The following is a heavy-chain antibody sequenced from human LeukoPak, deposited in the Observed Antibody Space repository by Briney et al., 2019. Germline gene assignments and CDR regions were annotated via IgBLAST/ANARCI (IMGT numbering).Heavy chain of an antibody. CDR1: GFIFSDYY. CDR2: ISSSSGYR. Sequence: GGSLRLSCAASGFIFSDYYMSWIRQPPGKGLEWVSFISSSSGYRSYGDSVKGRFTISRDNARNSVYLQMNSLRAEDTAVYYCAKAGCGDGSCYYAEYFQHWGQGTLATVSS. CDR3: AKAGCGDGSCYYAEYFQH. V-gene: IGHV3-11*06. D-gene: IGHD2-15*01. J-gene: IGHJ1*01.